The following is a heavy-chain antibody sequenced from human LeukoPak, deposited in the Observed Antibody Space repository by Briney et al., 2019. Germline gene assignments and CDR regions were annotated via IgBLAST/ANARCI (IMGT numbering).Heavy chain of an antibody. CDR3: ARDNGDYWSDY. Sequence: ASVKVSCKASGYTFTAYYIHWMRQAPGQGLEWMGWINPNSGGTNYAQKFQGRVTMTRDTSISTAYMELTRLRSDDTAVYYCARDNGDYWSDYWGQGTLVTVSS. J-gene: IGHJ4*02. D-gene: IGHD4-17*01. CDR2: INPNSGGT. CDR1: GYTFTAYY. V-gene: IGHV1-2*02.